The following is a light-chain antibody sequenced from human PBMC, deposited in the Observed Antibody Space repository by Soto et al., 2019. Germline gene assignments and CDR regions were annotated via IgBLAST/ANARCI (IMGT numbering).Light chain of an antibody. CDR3: ASYTSSSSYV. J-gene: IGLJ1*01. Sequence: QSLLTHPASLSGSPGQSITISCTGTSSDVGGYNYVSWYQQHPGKAPKLMIYEVSNRPSGVSNRFSGSKSGNTASLTISGLQAEDEADYYCASYTSSSSYVFGTGTKVTVL. CDR1: SSDVGGYNY. CDR2: EVS. V-gene: IGLV2-14*01.